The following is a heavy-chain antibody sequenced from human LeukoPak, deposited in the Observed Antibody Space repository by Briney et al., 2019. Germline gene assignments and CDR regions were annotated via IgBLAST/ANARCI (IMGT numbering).Heavy chain of an antibody. CDR3: ASIRAGAFDI. Sequence: PSETLSLTCTVSGYSIRSYYWSWIRQPPGKGLEWIGYIYYSGSTNYNPSLKSRVTISVDTSKNQFSLKLSSVTAADTAVYYCASIRAGAFDIWGQGTMVTVSS. V-gene: IGHV4-59*01. CDR2: IYYSGST. CDR1: GYSIRSYY. J-gene: IGHJ3*02.